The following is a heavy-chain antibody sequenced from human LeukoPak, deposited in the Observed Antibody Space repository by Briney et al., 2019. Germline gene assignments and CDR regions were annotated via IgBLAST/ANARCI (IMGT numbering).Heavy chain of an antibody. D-gene: IGHD5-12*01. CDR2: INHSGST. CDR3: ARGTARWLRRACIDY. CDR1: GGSFSGYY. J-gene: IGHJ4*02. V-gene: IGHV4-34*01. Sequence: PSETLSLTCAVYGGSFSGYYWSWIRQPQGKGLEWIGEINHSGSTNYNPSLKSRVTISVDTSKNQFSLKLSSVTAADTAVYYCARGTARWLRRACIDYWGQGTLVTVSS.